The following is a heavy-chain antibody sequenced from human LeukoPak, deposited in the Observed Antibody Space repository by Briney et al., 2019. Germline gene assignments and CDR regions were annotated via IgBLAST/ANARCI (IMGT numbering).Heavy chain of an antibody. CDR2: ISSSSSYI. Sequence: GGSLRLSCAASGFTFSSYSMNWVRQAPGKGLEWVSSISSSSSYIYYADSVKGRFTISRDKAKNSLYLQMNSLRAEDTAVYYCARDVSMIVVVSYYYYYMDVWGKGTTVTVSS. CDR3: ARDVSMIVVVSYYYYYMDV. J-gene: IGHJ6*03. D-gene: IGHD2-2*01. CDR1: GFTFSSYS. V-gene: IGHV3-21*01.